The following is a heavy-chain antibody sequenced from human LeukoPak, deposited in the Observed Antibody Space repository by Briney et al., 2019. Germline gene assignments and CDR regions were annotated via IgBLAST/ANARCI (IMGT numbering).Heavy chain of an antibody. J-gene: IGHJ1*01. CDR3: ARPTRGSSGYYSPSRYFQH. D-gene: IGHD3-22*01. CDR1: GGSFSGYY. Sequence: KPPETLSLTCAVYGGSFSGYYWSWIRQPPGKGLEWIGEINHSGSTNYNPSLKSRVTISVDTSKNQFSLKLSSVTAADTAVYCCARPTRGSSGYYSPSRYFQHWGQGTLVTVSS. CDR2: INHSGST. V-gene: IGHV4-34*01.